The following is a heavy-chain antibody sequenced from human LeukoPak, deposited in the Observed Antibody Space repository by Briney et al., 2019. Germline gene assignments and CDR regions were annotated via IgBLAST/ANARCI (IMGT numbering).Heavy chain of an antibody. Sequence: AGGSLRLSCAASGFTFSSYGMHWVRQAPGKGLEWVAFIRYDGSNKYYADSVKGRFTISRDNSKNTLYLQMNSLRAEDTAVYYCAKDIRITIFGGPAGVDYWGQGTLVTVSS. CDR3: AKDIRITIFGGPAGVDY. J-gene: IGHJ4*02. V-gene: IGHV3-30*02. D-gene: IGHD3-3*01. CDR1: GFTFSSYG. CDR2: IRYDGSNK.